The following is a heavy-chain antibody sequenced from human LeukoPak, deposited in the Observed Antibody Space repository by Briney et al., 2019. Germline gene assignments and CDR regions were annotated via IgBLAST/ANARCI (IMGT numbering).Heavy chain of an antibody. CDR2: IFYSGTT. V-gene: IGHV4-39*01. CDR1: GGSISSSSYY. CDR3: ARVLRGGTYYFDY. D-gene: IGHD2-15*01. Sequence: SETLSLTCTVSGGSISSSSYYWGWIRQPPGKGLEWIGNIFYSGTTYYNPSLMSRVTISVDASKNQFSLKMRSVTAADTAVYYCARVLRGGTYYFDYWGQGTLVTVSS. J-gene: IGHJ4*02.